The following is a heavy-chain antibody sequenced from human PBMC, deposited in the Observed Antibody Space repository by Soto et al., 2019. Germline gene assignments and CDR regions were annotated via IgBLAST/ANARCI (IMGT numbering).Heavy chain of an antibody. CDR3: TRDWEITVSTWSFGGF. J-gene: IGHJ4*02. D-gene: IGHD3-10*01. CDR2: IIPFHGVT. V-gene: IGHV1-69*08. Sequence: QVQLVQSGAEVKKPGSSVKVSCKASGGTFSPYTINWVRQALGQGLEWMGRIIPFHGVTNYAQKFQARVTITADKSTSTAYMDLSGLRFENTAMYYCTRDWEITVSTWSFGGFWGRGTLVTVSS. CDR1: GGTFSPYT.